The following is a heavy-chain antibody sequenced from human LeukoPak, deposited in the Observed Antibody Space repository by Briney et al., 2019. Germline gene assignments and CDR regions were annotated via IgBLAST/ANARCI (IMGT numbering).Heavy chain of an antibody. Sequence: ASVKVSCKVPGYTLTELSMHWVRQAPGKGLEWMGGFDPEDGETIYAQKFQGRVTMTEDTSTDTAYMELSSLRSEDTAVYYCATAPVVYYGSGSYLYWGQGTLVTVSS. V-gene: IGHV1-24*01. CDR1: GYTLTELS. CDR3: ATAPVVYYGSGSYLY. CDR2: FDPEDGET. J-gene: IGHJ4*02. D-gene: IGHD3-10*01.